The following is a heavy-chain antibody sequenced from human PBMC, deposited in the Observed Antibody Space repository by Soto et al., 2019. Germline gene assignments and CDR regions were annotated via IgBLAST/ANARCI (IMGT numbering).Heavy chain of an antibody. V-gene: IGHV1-8*01. CDR2: MNPNSGNA. J-gene: IGHJ6*03. CDR3: ANTGDQYYMDV. D-gene: IGHD3-10*01. Sequence: ASVKVSCKASGYTFTSYDVNWVRQATGQGLERMGWMNPNSGNAGYAQKFQGRVTMTRNTSISTAYMELSSLRSEDTAVYYCANTGDQYYMDVWGKGTTVTVSS. CDR1: GYTFTSYD.